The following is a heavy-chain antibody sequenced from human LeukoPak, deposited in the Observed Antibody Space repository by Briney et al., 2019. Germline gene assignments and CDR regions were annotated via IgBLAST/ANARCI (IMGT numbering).Heavy chain of an antibody. CDR3: AKRYGNAWYQFDY. CDR2: ARASGSAT. Sequence: GGSLRLSCAAPGFTFSSYAMNWVRQTPGKGLEWVSTARASGSATYYADSVKGRFAISRDDSKSTLYLQMTNLRAEDTALYYCAKRYGNAWYQFDYWGRGTLVTVSS. CDR1: GFTFSSYA. D-gene: IGHD5-18*01. J-gene: IGHJ4*02. V-gene: IGHV3-23*01.